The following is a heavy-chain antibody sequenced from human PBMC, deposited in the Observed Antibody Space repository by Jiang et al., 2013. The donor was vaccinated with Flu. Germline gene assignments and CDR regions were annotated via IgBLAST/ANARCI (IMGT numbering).Heavy chain of an antibody. CDR2: VSGSAYRT. V-gene: IGHV3-23*01. J-gene: IGHJ4*02. D-gene: IGHD2-15*01. CDR3: AKALPPCSGGPCYSGLTDY. Sequence: VQLLESGGGLVQPGGSLRLSCAASGFNFSSYAMSWVRQAPGKGLEWVSAVSGSAYRTSYADSVKGRFTISRDISKNTLYLRMNSLRAEDTAVYYCAKALPPCSGGPCYSGLTDYWGQGTQVTVSS. CDR1: GFNFSSYA.